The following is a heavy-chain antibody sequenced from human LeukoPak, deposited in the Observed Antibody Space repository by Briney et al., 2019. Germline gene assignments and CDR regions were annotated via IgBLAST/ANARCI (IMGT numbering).Heavy chain of an antibody. V-gene: IGHV3-9*01. CDR1: GYSFDEYA. Sequence: GGSLRLSCAGSGYSFDEYAMHWVRQAPGKGLEWVSGINWKSDKIGYADSVKGRFTISRDNSKNPLYLQMNSLRVEDTALYYCAKDRYCTSSSCPIDYWGQGTMVTVSS. CDR3: AKDRYCTSSSCPIDY. J-gene: IGHJ4*02. CDR2: INWKSDKI. D-gene: IGHD2-2*01.